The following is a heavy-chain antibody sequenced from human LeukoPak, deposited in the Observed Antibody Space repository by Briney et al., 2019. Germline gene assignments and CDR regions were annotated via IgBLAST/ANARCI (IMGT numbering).Heavy chain of an antibody. CDR2: IKQDGSQK. J-gene: IGHJ4*02. CDR1: KFTVSSKY. Sequence: PGGSLRLSCAASKFTVSSKYMSWVRQAPGKGLEWVANIKQDGSQKYYVDSVKGRFTISRDNANNLVYLQMNSLRAEDTAVYYCSRESFAARWDWGQGTLVTVSS. D-gene: IGHD6-6*01. CDR3: SRESFAARWD. V-gene: IGHV3-7*01.